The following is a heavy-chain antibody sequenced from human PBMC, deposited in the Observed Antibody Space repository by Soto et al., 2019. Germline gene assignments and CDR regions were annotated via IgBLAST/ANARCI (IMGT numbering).Heavy chain of an antibody. D-gene: IGHD3-10*01. CDR2: ISAYNGYT. CDR3: ASVGYYYGSGSYLFDP. CDR1: GYTFTSHS. V-gene: IGHV1-18*01. J-gene: IGHJ5*02. Sequence: QIQLVQSGAEVKKPGASVKVSCKASGYTFTSHSISWVRQAPGKGLEWVGWISAYNGYTSSAQNFQGRVTLTTDASTSTAYMELRSLTYDDTAVYYCASVGYYYGSGSYLFDPWGQGTLVTVSS.